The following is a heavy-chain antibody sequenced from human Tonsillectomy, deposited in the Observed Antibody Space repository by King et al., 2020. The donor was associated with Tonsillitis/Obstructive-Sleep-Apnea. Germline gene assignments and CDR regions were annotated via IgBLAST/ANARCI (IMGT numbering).Heavy chain of an antibody. J-gene: IGHJ4*02. Sequence: VQLVESGAEVKQPGASVKVSCKASGYTFTGYYIHWVRQAPGQGLEWMGWINPNSGGANYAQKFQGWVTMTRDTSISTAYMELSRLRSDHTAVYYCARWGFGESFDYWGQGTLVTVSS. V-gene: IGHV1-2*04. D-gene: IGHD3-10*01. CDR3: ARWGFGESFDY. CDR2: INPNSGGA. CDR1: GYTFTGYY.